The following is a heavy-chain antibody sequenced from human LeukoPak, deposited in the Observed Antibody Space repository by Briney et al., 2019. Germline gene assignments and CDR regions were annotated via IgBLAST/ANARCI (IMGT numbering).Heavy chain of an antibody. Sequence: VASVKVSCTASGYTFTSYDINWVRQATGQGLEWMGWMSPNSGDTGYAQEFQGRLTMTRDTSISTAYMELSSLRSEDTAVYYCVRTPPNWGADYWGQGTLVTVSS. CDR2: MSPNSGDT. CDR1: GYTFTSYD. CDR3: VRTPPNWGADY. D-gene: IGHD3-16*01. V-gene: IGHV1-8*01. J-gene: IGHJ4*02.